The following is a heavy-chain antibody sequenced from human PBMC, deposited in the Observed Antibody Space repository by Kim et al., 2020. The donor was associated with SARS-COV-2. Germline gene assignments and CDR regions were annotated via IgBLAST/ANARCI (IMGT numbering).Heavy chain of an antibody. D-gene: IGHD3-10*01. V-gene: IGHV3-48*03. Sequence: GGSLRLSCAASGFTFSTHEMHWVRQAPGKGLEWVSYITSSGDAMYYADSVKGRFTISRDNAKNSLYLQMDSLRAEDTSVYYCARDGSSARGGDWFDPWGQGTLVTVSS. CDR2: ITSSGDAM. CDR3: ARDGSSARGGDWFDP. CDR1: GFTFSTHE. J-gene: IGHJ5*02.